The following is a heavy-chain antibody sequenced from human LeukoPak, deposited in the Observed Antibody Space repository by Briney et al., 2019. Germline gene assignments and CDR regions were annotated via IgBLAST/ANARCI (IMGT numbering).Heavy chain of an antibody. CDR2: INHSGST. V-gene: IGHV4-34*01. J-gene: IGHJ4*02. CDR1: GGSFSGYY. CDR3: ARVKVDDYVWGSYRLYYFDY. Sequence: SETLFLTCAVYGGSFSGYYWSWIRQPPGKGLEWIGEINHSGSTNYNPSLKSRVTISVDTSKNQFSLKLSSVTAADTAVYYCARVKVDDYVWGSYRLYYFDYWGQGTLVTVSS. D-gene: IGHD3-16*02.